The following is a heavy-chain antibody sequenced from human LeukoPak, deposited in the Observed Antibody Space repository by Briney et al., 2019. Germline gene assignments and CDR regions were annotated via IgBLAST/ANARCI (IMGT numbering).Heavy chain of an antibody. Sequence: GSLRLSCAASAFPFSSYEMKRVRQAPGEGPEWVSYISSSGSTLYYADSVKGRFTISRDNAKNSLYLQMDSLRAEDTAVYYCARDLKTYSSSSWWGQGTLVTVSS. CDR1: AFPFSSYE. CDR2: ISSSGSTL. CDR3: ARDLKTYSSSSW. D-gene: IGHD6-13*01. J-gene: IGHJ4*02. V-gene: IGHV3-48*03.